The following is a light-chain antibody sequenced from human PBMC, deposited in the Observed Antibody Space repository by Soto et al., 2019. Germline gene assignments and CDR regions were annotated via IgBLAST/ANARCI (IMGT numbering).Light chain of an antibody. V-gene: IGKV3-15*01. CDR1: QSVSSS. CDR2: YAS. CDR3: QQYDNWPPYT. J-gene: IGKJ2*01. Sequence: EIVMTQSPATLSVSPGDRATLSCRASQSVSSSLAWYQQKPGQAPRLLIYYASTRATGIPARFSGSGSGTAFTLTISSLQSEDFAVYYCQQYDNWPPYTFGQGTKLEIK.